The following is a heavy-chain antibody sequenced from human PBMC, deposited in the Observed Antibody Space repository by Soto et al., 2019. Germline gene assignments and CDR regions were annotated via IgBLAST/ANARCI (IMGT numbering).Heavy chain of an antibody. Sequence: SQTLSLTCAISGDSVSSNSAAWNWIRQSPSRGLEWLGRTYYRSKWYNDYAVSVKSRITINPDTSKNQFSLQLNSVTPEDTAVYYCARDGRLIAAAGTMNWFDPWGQGTLVTVSS. V-gene: IGHV6-1*01. CDR3: ARDGRLIAAAGTMNWFDP. CDR2: TYYRSKWYN. CDR1: GDSVSSNSAA. D-gene: IGHD6-13*01. J-gene: IGHJ5*02.